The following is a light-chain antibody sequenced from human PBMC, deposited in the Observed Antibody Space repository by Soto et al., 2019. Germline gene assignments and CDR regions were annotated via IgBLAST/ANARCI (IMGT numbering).Light chain of an antibody. CDR1: QSLLHSSGYNY. Sequence: DIVMTQSLLSLPVTPGEPASISCRSSQSLLHSSGYNYVDWYLQRPGQSPQLLIYLGSNRASGVPDRFSGSGSGTDFTLKISRVEAEDVGVYYCMQALQTPNTFGQGTRLEIK. CDR3: MQALQTPNT. V-gene: IGKV2-28*01. CDR2: LGS. J-gene: IGKJ5*01.